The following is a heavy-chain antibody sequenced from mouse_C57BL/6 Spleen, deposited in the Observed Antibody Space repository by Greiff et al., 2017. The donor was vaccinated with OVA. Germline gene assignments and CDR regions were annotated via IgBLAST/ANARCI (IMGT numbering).Heavy chain of an antibody. Sequence: VQLQQSGPELVKPGASVKISCKASGYAFSSSWMNWVKQRPGKGLEWIGRIYPGDGDTNYNGKFKGKATLTADKSSSTAYMQLSSLTSEDSAVYFCARKLLTTVVWGYAMDYWGQGTSVTVSS. J-gene: IGHJ4*01. CDR3: ARKLLTTVVWGYAMDY. CDR2: IYPGDGDT. D-gene: IGHD1-1*01. CDR1: GYAFSSSW. V-gene: IGHV1-82*01.